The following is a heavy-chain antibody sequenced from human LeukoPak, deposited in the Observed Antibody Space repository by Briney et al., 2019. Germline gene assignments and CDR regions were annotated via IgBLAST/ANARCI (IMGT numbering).Heavy chain of an antibody. Sequence: SETLSLTCSVSGYSISSGFYWDWIRQPPGKGLEWIGSFHHSGSTPYNPSLNSRVSISVDTSKNQLSLKLSSVTAADTAVYYCARREGYNFDYWGRGTLVTVSS. V-gene: IGHV4-38-2*02. J-gene: IGHJ4*02. D-gene: IGHD5-24*01. CDR2: FHHSGST. CDR1: GYSISSGFY. CDR3: ARREGYNFDY.